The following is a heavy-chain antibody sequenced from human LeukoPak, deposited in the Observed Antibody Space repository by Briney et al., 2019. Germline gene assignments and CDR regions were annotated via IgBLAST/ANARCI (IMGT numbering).Heavy chain of an antibody. J-gene: IGHJ3*01. CDR3: ARDLIVVVGDVFDL. CDR1: GYTLTELS. Sequence: GASVKVSCKVSGYTLTELSMHWVRQAPGKGLEWMGGFDPEDDETIYAQKFQGRVTMTEDTSTDTAYMELSSLRSEDTAVYYCARDLIVVVGDVFDLWGQGTMVTVSS. D-gene: IGHD3-22*01. CDR2: FDPEDDET. V-gene: IGHV1-24*01.